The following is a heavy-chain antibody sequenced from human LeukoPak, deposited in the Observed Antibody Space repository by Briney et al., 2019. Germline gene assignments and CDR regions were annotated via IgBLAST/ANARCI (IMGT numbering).Heavy chain of an antibody. CDR3: VRDTMVRGVYYFDY. J-gene: IGHJ4*02. Sequence: GGSLRLSCAASGFTFSSYAMHWVRQAPGKGLEWVAVISYDGSNKYYADSVKGRFTISRDNSKNTLYLQMNSLRAEDTAVYYCVRDTMVRGVYYFDYWGQGTLVTVSS. D-gene: IGHD3-10*01. CDR2: ISYDGSNK. V-gene: IGHV3-30-3*01. CDR1: GFTFSSYA.